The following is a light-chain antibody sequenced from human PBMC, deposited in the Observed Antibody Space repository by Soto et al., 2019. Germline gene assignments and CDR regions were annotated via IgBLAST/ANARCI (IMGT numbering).Light chain of an antibody. CDR1: QRVSSS. CDR3: QHYHRWPPGGT. V-gene: IGKV3D-15*01. CDR2: GAS. J-gene: IGKJ1*01. Sequence: EIVMTQSPATLSVARGERATLSCRASQRVSSSLAWYQQKPCQAPRLVIYGASTRATGIPARFGGSGSGTEFTLTISSLHSEDFAIYYCQHYHRWPPGGTFGPETHVEIK.